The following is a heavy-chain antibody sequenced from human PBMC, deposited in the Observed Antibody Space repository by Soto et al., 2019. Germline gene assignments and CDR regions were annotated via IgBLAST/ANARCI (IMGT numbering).Heavy chain of an antibody. CDR1: GYTFTGYY. J-gene: IGHJ5*02. Sequence: ASVKVSCKASGYTFTGYYMHWVRQAPGQGLEWMGWINPNSGGTNHAQKFQGRVTMTRDTSISTAYMELSRLRSDDTAVYYCARGSLSLYYYDSSGSWFDPWGQGTLVTVSS. D-gene: IGHD3-22*01. CDR2: INPNSGGT. CDR3: ARGSLSLYYYDSSGSWFDP. V-gene: IGHV1-2*02.